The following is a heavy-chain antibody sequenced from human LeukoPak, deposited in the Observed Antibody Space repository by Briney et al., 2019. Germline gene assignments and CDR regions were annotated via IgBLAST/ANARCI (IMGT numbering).Heavy chain of an antibody. CDR2: MNPNSGNT. CDR3: ARGKAYYDILTGYSAYYFDY. J-gene: IGHJ4*02. Sequence: ASVKVSCKASGYTFTSYDINWVRQATGQGLEWMGWMNPNSGNTGYVQKFQGRVTMTRNTSISTAYMELSSLRSEDTAVYYCARGKAYYDILTGYSAYYFDYWGQGTLVTVSS. D-gene: IGHD3-9*01. CDR1: GYTFTSYD. V-gene: IGHV1-8*01.